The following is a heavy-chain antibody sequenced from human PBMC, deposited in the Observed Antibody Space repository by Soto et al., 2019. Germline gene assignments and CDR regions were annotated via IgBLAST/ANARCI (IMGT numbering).Heavy chain of an antibody. CDR1: GGSISSYF. CDR2: VYYTGTT. CDR3: ARDLAAVPRAFDY. Sequence: SETLSLTCTVSGGSISSYFYIWVRQPPGKGLEWIGSVYYTGTTDYNPSLKSRVTISVDTSKTQFSLNLRSATAADTAVYYCARDLAAVPRAFDYWGRGTMVTVYS. D-gene: IGHD6-13*01. V-gene: IGHV4-59*01. J-gene: IGHJ4*02.